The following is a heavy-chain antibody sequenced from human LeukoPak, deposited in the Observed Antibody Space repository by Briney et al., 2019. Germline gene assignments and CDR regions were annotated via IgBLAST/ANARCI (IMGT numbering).Heavy chain of an antibody. CDR2: IRSKANSYAT. Sequence: GGSLRLSCAASGFTFSGSAMHWVRQASGKGLEWVGRIRSKANSYATAYAASVKGRFTISRDDSKNTAYLQMNSLKTEDTAVYYCTSPHFQYSSSWYYYYYMDVWGKGTTVTVSS. D-gene: IGHD6-13*01. V-gene: IGHV3-73*01. J-gene: IGHJ6*03. CDR3: TSPHFQYSSSWYYYYYMDV. CDR1: GFTFSGSA.